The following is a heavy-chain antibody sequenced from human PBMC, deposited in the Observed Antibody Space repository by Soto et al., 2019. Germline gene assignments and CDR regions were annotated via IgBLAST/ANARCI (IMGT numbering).Heavy chain of an antibody. Sequence: PSETLSLTCTVSGGSIGSYYWSWVRQPPGKGLEWIGYIYYSGNTNYNPSLKSRVTISVDTSKKQFSLKLRSVTAADTAVYYCARLGGDYVDAYWGQGTLVTVSS. CDR1: GGSIGSYY. CDR3: ARLGGDYVDAY. D-gene: IGHD4-17*01. J-gene: IGHJ4*02. V-gene: IGHV4-59*01. CDR2: IYYSGNT.